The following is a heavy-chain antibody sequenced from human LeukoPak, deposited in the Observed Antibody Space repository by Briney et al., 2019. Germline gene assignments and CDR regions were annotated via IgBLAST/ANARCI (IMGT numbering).Heavy chain of an antibody. CDR2: IYSGGST. V-gene: IGHV3-53*01. J-gene: IGHJ4*02. CDR3: ARVNGGNLLDY. CDR1: GFTVSSNY. Sequence: PGGSLRLSCAASGFTVSSNYMSWVRQAPGKGLEWVSVIYSGGSTYYADSVKGRFTISRDNSKNTLYLQMNSLRAEGTAVYYCARVNGGNLLDYWGQGTLVTVSS. D-gene: IGHD2-21*01.